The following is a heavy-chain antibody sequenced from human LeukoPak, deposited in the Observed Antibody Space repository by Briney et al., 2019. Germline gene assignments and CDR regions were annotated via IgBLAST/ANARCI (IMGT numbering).Heavy chain of an antibody. J-gene: IGHJ2*01. CDR2: INPDGTVT. CDR1: GFTFNTYW. Sequence: GGSLRLSCAASGFTFNTYWMHWVRQAPGKGLVWVSPINPDGTVTTYADSVKGQFTISRDNAKNTLYLQMNSLKAEDTAVYYCVRDSPSGFFDLWGRGTLVTVSS. V-gene: IGHV3-74*01. CDR3: VRDSPSGFFDL. D-gene: IGHD6-19*01.